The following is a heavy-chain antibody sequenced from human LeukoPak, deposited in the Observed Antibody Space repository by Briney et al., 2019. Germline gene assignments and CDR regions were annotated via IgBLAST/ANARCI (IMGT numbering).Heavy chain of an antibody. CDR3: ARDAAYYYDSSGMGEDY. D-gene: IGHD3-22*01. CDR2: ISVYNGNT. J-gene: IGHJ4*02. CDR1: GYTFTNNG. Sequence: ASVKVSCEASGYTFTNNGISWVRQAPGQGLEWMGWISVYNGNTNYAQKFQGRVTLTTDTSTTTAYMELRSLRSDDTAVYYCARDAAYYYDSSGMGEDYWGQGTLVTVSS. V-gene: IGHV1-18*01.